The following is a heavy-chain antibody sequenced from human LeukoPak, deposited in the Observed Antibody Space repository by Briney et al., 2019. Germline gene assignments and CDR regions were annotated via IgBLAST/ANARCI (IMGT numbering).Heavy chain of an antibody. V-gene: IGHV3-74*03. Sequence: GGSLRLSCAASGFTFSTNWMHWLRQAPGKGLVWVSRINTDGTITSYADSVKGRFTISRDNAKNTLYLQMNSLRAEDTAVYYCARDLTGALDYWGQGTLVTVSS. CDR2: INTDGTIT. J-gene: IGHJ4*02. D-gene: IGHD3-9*01. CDR1: GFTFSTNW. CDR3: ARDLTGALDY.